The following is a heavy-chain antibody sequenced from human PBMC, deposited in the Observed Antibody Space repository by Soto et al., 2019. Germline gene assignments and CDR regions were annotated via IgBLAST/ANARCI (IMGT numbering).Heavy chain of an antibody. V-gene: IGHV5-51*01. J-gene: IGHJ6*03. CDR2: IYPGDSDT. Sequence: GESLKISXKGSGYSFTSYWIGWVRQMPGKGLEWMGIIYPGDSDTRYSPSFQGQVTISADKSISTAYLQWSSLKASDTAMYYCARHGAQYSSGCGSYYYYMDVWGKATTVTVSS. CDR1: GYSFTSYW. CDR3: ARHGAQYSSGCGSYYYYMDV. D-gene: IGHD6-19*01.